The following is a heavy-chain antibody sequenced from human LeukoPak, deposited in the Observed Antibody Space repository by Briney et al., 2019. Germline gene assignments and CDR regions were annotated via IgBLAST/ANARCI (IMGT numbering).Heavy chain of an antibody. CDR3: ARDLIYYGSGSYFYYYYYMDV. Sequence: GGTLRLSCAASGFTFSSYGMSWVRQAPGKGLEWVSAISGSGGSTYYADSVKGRFTISRDNSKNTLYLQMNSLRAEDTAVYYCARDLIYYGSGSYFYYYYYMDVWGKGTTVTISS. D-gene: IGHD3-10*01. V-gene: IGHV3-23*01. J-gene: IGHJ6*03. CDR1: GFTFSSYG. CDR2: ISGSGGST.